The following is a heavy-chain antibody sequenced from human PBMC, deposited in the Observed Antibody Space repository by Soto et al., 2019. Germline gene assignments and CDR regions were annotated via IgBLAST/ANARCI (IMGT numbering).Heavy chain of an antibody. CDR3: ASPTGSGFDP. D-gene: IGHD3-10*01. J-gene: IGHJ5*02. Sequence: QVQLVQSGAEVKKPGASVKVSCKASGYTFTSYAMHWVRQAPGQRLEWMGWINAGNGNTKDSQKFQGRVTITRDTSESTAYMELNSLRSEDTAVYSCASPTGSGFDPWGQGTMVTVSS. CDR2: INAGNGNT. V-gene: IGHV1-3*01. CDR1: GYTFTSYA.